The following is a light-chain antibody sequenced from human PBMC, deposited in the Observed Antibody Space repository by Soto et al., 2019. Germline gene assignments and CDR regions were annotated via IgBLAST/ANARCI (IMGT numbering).Light chain of an antibody. CDR3: QQYNNWPPMYT. V-gene: IGKV3-15*01. J-gene: IGKJ2*01. Sequence: EIVMTQSPATLXVSPGERATXSCRASQSVSSNLAWYQQKPGQAPRLLIYGASTRATGIPARFSGSGSGTEFTLTISSLQSEDFAVYYCQQYNNWPPMYTFGQGTKLEIK. CDR2: GAS. CDR1: QSVSSN.